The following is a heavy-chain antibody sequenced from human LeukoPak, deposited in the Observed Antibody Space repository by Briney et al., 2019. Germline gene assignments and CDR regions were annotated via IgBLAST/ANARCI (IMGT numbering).Heavy chain of an antibody. Sequence: GGSLRLSCAASGFTFNDYWMNWVRQAPGKGLEWVANVKYDGSEKYYVDSVKGRFTISRDNAKNSLYLQMNSLRAEDTAVYYCARDPIAAAGLFDYWGQGTLVTVSS. V-gene: IGHV3-7*01. J-gene: IGHJ4*02. CDR1: GFTFNDYW. CDR3: ARDPIAAAGLFDY. D-gene: IGHD6-13*01. CDR2: VKYDGSEK.